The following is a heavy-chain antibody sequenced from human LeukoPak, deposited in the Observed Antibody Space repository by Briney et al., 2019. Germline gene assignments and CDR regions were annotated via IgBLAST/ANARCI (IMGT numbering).Heavy chain of an antibody. CDR1: GFTFGNYW. V-gene: IGHV3-7*01. D-gene: IGHD6-19*01. Sequence: GGSLTLSCAASGFTFGNYWMNWVRQAPGKGLEWVANIKPDGGEKNYVDSVKGRFTISRDNAKNSLYLQMNSLRADDPAVYYCARAHSDWVVQFAYWGQGTRVTVSS. J-gene: IGHJ4*02. CDR2: IKPDGGEK. CDR3: ARAHSDWVVQFAY.